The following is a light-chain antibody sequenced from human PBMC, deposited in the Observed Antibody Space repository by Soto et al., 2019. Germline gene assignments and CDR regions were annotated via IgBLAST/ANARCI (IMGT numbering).Light chain of an antibody. CDR3: QQYGSSSPCT. CDR2: KAS. V-gene: IGKV1-5*03. CDR1: QSISSW. Sequence: DIQMTQSPSTLSASVGDRVTITCRASQSISSWLAWYQQKPGKAPKLLIYKASSLETGVPSRFSDSGSGTDFTLIISSPQPDDFASYYCQQYGSSSPCTFGQATKVEIK. J-gene: IGKJ1*01.